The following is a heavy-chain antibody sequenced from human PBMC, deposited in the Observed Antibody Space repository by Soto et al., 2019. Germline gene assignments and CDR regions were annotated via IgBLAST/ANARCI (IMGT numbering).Heavy chain of an antibody. CDR3: ARHRDYDFWRGVDY. V-gene: IGHV4-59*08. D-gene: IGHD3-3*01. CDR1: GGSISSYY. Sequence: ASETLSLTCTVSGGSISSYYWSWIRQPPGKGLEWIGYIYYSGSTNYNPSLKSRVTISVDTSKNQFSLKLSSVTAADTAVYYCARHRDYDFWRGVDYWGQGTLVTVSS. CDR2: IYYSGST. J-gene: IGHJ4*02.